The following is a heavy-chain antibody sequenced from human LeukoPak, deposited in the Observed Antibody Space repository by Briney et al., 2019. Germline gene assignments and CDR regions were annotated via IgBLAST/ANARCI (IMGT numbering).Heavy chain of an antibody. CDR1: GFTFSNYW. CDR2: ISSDGSST. V-gene: IGHV3-74*01. CDR3: ARDRGGIGYYMDV. Sequence: GGSLRLSCAASGFTFSNYWMNWVRQAPGKGLVWVSRISSDGSSTTYADSVKGRFTISRDNAKTSLYLQMNSLRAEDTALYYCARDRGGIGYYMDVWGKGTTVTVSS. J-gene: IGHJ6*03. D-gene: IGHD3-16*02.